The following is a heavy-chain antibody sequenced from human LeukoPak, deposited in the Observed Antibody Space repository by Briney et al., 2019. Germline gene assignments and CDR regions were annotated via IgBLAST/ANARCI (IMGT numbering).Heavy chain of an antibody. J-gene: IGHJ4*02. CDR2: IYYSGST. V-gene: IGHV4-59*08. CDR1: GGSISSYY. D-gene: IGHD6-19*01. CDR3: AKHPAYSGGCFPFDY. Sequence: SETLSLTCTVSGGSISSYYWSWIRQPPGKGLEWIGYIYYSGSTNYNPSLKSRVTISVDTSKNQFSLKLSSVTAADTAVYYCAKHPAYSGGCFPFDYGGQGTLVTVSS.